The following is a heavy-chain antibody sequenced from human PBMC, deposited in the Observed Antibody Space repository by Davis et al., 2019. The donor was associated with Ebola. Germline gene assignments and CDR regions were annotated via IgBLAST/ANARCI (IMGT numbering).Heavy chain of an antibody. Sequence: AASVKVSCKASGGTFSSYAISWVRQAPGQGLEWMGWISAYSGNTNYAQNLQDRITMTTDTSTSTAYMEVGSLRSDDTAVYYCARAQFPTTSDHWGQGTLVTVSS. CDR3: ARAQFPTTSDH. D-gene: IGHD1-1*01. V-gene: IGHV1-18*01. J-gene: IGHJ4*02. CDR1: GGTFSSYA. CDR2: ISAYSGNT.